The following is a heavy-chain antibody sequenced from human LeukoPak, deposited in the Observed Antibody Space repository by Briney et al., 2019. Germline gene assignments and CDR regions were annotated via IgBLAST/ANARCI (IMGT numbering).Heavy chain of an antibody. CDR2: ISAYNGNT. J-gene: IGHJ4*02. D-gene: IGHD3-22*01. Sequence: ASVTVSCKASGYTFTSYAMHWVRQAPGQGLEWMGWISAYNGNTNYAQKLQGRVTMTTGTSTSTAYMELRSLRSDDTAVYYCARDALEYYDSSGYYYFDYWGQGTLVTVSS. CDR1: GYTFTSYA. V-gene: IGHV1-18*01. CDR3: ARDALEYYDSSGYYYFDY.